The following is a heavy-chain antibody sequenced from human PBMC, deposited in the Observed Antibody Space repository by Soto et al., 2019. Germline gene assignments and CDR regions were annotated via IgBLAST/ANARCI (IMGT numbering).Heavy chain of an antibody. V-gene: IGHV4-34*01. CDR2: INHSGST. D-gene: IGHD3-10*01. CDR3: ARWALLWFGELTSDAFDI. J-gene: IGHJ3*02. CDR1: GGSFSGYY. Sequence: SETLSLTCAVYGGSFSGYYWSWIRQPPGKGLEWIGEINHSGSTNYNPSLKSRVTISVDTSKNQFSLKLSSVTAADTAVYYCARWALLWFGELTSDAFDIWGQGTMVTVSS.